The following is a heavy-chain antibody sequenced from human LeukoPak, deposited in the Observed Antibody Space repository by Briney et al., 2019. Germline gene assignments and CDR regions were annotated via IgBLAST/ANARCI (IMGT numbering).Heavy chain of an antibody. D-gene: IGHD6-13*01. CDR2: INWNGGST. V-gene: IGHV3-20*01. Sequence: GGSLRLSCAASGFTFDDYGMSWVRQAPGKGLEWASGINWNGGSTGYADSVKGRFTISRDNAKNSLYLQMNSLRAEDTALYHCARVAAAAGLYYFDYWGQGTLVTVSS. J-gene: IGHJ4*02. CDR3: ARVAAAAGLYYFDY. CDR1: GFTFDDYG.